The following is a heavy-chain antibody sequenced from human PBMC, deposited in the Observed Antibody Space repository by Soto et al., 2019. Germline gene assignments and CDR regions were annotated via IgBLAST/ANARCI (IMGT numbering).Heavy chain of an antibody. CDR1: GGTFSSYS. V-gene: IGHV1-69*01. CDR2: IIPIFGTA. Sequence: QVQLVQSGAEVKKPGSSVKVSCKASGGTFSSYSINWVRQAPGQGLEWMGEIIPIFGTANYAQKFQGRVTITADESTSTAYLELSSLRSEDTAVYYCARDGGRHSGGSDYWGQGTLVTVSS. CDR3: ARDGGRHSGGSDY. D-gene: IGHD1-26*01. J-gene: IGHJ4*02.